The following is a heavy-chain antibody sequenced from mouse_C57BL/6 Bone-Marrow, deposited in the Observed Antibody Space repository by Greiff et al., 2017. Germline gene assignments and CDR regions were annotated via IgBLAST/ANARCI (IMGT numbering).Heavy chain of an antibody. CDR3: ARLGNTVVATEWYFDV. V-gene: IGHV1-59*01. CDR1: GYTFTSYW. CDR2: IDPSDSYT. Sequence: QVQLQQPGAELVRPGTSVKLSCKASGYTFTSYWMHWVKQRPGQGLEWIGVIDPSDSYTNYNQKFKGKATLTVDTSSSTAYMQLNSLTSEDSAVYCCARLGNTVVATEWYFDVWGTGTTVTVSS. D-gene: IGHD1-1*01. J-gene: IGHJ1*03.